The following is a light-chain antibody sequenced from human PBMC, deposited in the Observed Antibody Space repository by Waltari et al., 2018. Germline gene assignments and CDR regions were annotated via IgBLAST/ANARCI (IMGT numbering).Light chain of an antibody. CDR3: QQTYSTWT. CDR2: ATS. J-gene: IGKJ1*01. Sequence: DIQMTQSPSSLSASVGDRVTITCRASQSINNNLNWYQQDPGKAPKPLYYATSVLQSGVPSRFSGRGSGTDFTLTISSLQPEDFATYYCQQTYSTWTFGQGTAVEIK. V-gene: IGKV1-39*01. CDR1: QSINNN.